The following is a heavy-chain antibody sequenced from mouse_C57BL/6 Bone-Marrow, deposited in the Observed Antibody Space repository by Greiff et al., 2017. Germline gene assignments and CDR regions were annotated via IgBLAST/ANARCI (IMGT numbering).Heavy chain of an antibody. CDR3: ANSYYDYDDPV. CDR1: GYTFTDYY. Sequence: EVQLQQSGPELVKPGASVKISCKASGYTFTDYYMNWVKQSHGKSLEWIGDINPNNGGTSYNQKFKGKATLTVDKSSSTAYMELRSLTSEDSAVYYCANSYYDYDDPVWGTGTTVTVSS. J-gene: IGHJ1*03. V-gene: IGHV1-26*01. D-gene: IGHD2-4*01. CDR2: INPNNGGT.